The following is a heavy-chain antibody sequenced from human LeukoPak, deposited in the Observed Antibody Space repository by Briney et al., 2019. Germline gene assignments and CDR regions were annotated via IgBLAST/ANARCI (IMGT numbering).Heavy chain of an antibody. CDR2: IKQDGSEK. Sequence: GGSLRLSCAASGITFSSYWMSWVRQAPGKGLEWVANIKQDGSEKYYVDSVKGRFTISRDNAKNSLYLQMNSLRAEDTAVYYCAREGFLTMSQINWFDPWGQGTLVTVSS. CDR3: AREGFLTMSQINWFDP. J-gene: IGHJ5*02. V-gene: IGHV3-7*01. D-gene: IGHD3-10*02. CDR1: GITFSSYW.